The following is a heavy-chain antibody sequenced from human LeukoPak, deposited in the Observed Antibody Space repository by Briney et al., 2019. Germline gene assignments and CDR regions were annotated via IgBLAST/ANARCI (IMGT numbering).Heavy chain of an antibody. J-gene: IGHJ3*02. V-gene: IGHV4-4*07. CDR3: ARDLSSWPHDAFDI. Sequence: SETLSLTCAVYGGSFSSYYWSWIRQPAGKGLEWIGRIYTSGSTNYNPSLKSRVTMSVDTSKNQFSLKLSSVTAADTAVYYCARDLSSWPHDAFDIWGQGTMVTVSS. D-gene: IGHD6-13*01. CDR2: IYTSGST. CDR1: GGSFSSYY.